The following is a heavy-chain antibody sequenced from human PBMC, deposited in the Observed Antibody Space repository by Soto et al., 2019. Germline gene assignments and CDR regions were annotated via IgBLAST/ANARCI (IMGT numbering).Heavy chain of an antibody. CDR1: GYTFTSYD. CDR2: MNPNSGNT. D-gene: IGHD2-15*01. CDR3: ARTPIRYCSGGSCYHNWFDP. J-gene: IGHJ5*02. Sequence: ASVKVSCKASGYTFTSYDINWVRQATGQGLEWMGWMNPNSGNTGYAQKFQGRVTMTRNTSISTAYMELSSLRSEDTAVYYCARTPIRYCSGGSCYHNWFDPWGQGTLVTVSS. V-gene: IGHV1-8*01.